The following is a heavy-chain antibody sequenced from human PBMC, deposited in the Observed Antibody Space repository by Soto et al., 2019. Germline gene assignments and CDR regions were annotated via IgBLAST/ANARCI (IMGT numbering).Heavy chain of an antibody. CDR1: GYTXTGYY. V-gene: IGHV1-2*02. CDR2: INPNSGGT. J-gene: IGHJ4*02. D-gene: IGHD3-10*01. Sequence: SXKISLEATGYTXTGYYMNLVRQAPGQGLEWMGWINPNSGGTNYEQKFQGRVTMTRDTSISTAYMELSRMRSHDTAVYYCASGMVRGVIITLDYWGQGTLVPVSS. CDR3: ASGMVRGVIITLDY.